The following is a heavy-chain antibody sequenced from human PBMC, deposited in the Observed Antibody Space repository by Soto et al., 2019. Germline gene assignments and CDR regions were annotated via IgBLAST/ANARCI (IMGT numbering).Heavy chain of an antibody. V-gene: IGHV4-34*01. J-gene: IGHJ5*02. CDR3: ARHFWSGFYRFDP. CDR1: CGSFSGYY. CDR2: INHSGST. D-gene: IGHD3-3*02. Sequence: SETLSLTCAVYCGSFSGYYWSWIRQPPGKGLEWIGEINHSGSTNYNPSLKSRVTISVDTSKNQFSLKLSSVTAADTAVYYCARHFWSGFYRFDPWGQGTLVTVSS.